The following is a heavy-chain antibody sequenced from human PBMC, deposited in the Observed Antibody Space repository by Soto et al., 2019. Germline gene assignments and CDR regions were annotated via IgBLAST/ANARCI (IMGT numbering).Heavy chain of an antibody. CDR2: IWYDGSNK. CDR3: AREDVQLWLRGYYCYYGMDV. CDR1: GFTFSSYG. J-gene: IGHJ6*02. Sequence: GGSLRLSCAASGFTFSSYGMHWVRQAPGKGLEWVAVIWYDGSNKYYADSVKGRFTISRDNSKNTLYLQMNSLRAEDTAVYYCAREDVQLWLRGYYCYYGMDVWGQGTTVTVSS. V-gene: IGHV3-33*01. D-gene: IGHD5-18*01.